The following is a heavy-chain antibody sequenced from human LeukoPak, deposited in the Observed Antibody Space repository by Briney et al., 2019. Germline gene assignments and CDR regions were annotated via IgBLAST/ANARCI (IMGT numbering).Heavy chain of an antibody. D-gene: IGHD2-15*01. V-gene: IGHV1-2*06. CDR1: GYTFTGYY. Sequence: ASVKVSCKASGYTFTGYYMHWVRQAPGQGLEWMGRINPNSGGTNYAQKFQGRVTMTRDTSISTAYMELSRLRSDDTAVYYCARGPLGAYCSGGSCAGDYWGQGTLVTVPS. J-gene: IGHJ4*02. CDR2: INPNSGGT. CDR3: ARGPLGAYCSGGSCAGDY.